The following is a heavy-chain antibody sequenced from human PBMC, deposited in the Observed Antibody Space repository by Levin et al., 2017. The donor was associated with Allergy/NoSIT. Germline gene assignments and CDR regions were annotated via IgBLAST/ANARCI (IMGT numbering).Heavy chain of an antibody. D-gene: IGHD3-10*01. CDR2: ISYDGSTE. V-gene: IGHV3-30-3*01. CDR3: ARDAWARTQHGSGSYRDDYFDY. CDR1: GFTFSNHA. J-gene: IGHJ4*02. Sequence: QPGESLKISCAASGFTFSNHAMHWVRQAPGKGLEWVALISYDGSTELYADSVRGRFTISRVNSKNTVSLQMNSLRTEDTGVYYCARDAWARTQHGSGSYRDDYFDYWGQGTLVTVSS.